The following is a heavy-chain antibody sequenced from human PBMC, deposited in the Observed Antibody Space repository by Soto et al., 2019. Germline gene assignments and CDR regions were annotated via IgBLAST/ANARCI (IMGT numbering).Heavy chain of an antibody. CDR2: IHSDGTST. CDR3: ARGDRGAFDL. D-gene: IGHD1-26*01. Sequence: LRVSWAAVGGTFVYYWRHRVRQAPGKGLVWVSRIHSDGTSTTYADSVKGRFTISRDNAKNTLSLQMNSLRAEDTAVYYCARGDRGAFDLWGQGTVVTVSS. CDR1: GGTFVYYW. V-gene: IGHV3-74*01. J-gene: IGHJ3*01.